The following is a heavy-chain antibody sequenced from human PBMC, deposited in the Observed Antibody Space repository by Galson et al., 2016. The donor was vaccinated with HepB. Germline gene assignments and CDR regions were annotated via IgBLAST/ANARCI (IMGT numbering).Heavy chain of an antibody. CDR1: GFTFSNYW. D-gene: IGHD3-22*01. V-gene: IGHV3-7*01. CDR2: VKQDGSEK. J-gene: IGHJ4*02. CDR3: ARDRFYYDSSGPKPFDY. Sequence: SLRLSCAASGFTFSNYWMTWVRQAPGKGLEWVANVKQDGSEKYYVDSLKGRFTISRDNAKNSLYLHMNRLRDEDTAVYYCARDRFYYDSSGPKPFDYWGQDTLVTVSS.